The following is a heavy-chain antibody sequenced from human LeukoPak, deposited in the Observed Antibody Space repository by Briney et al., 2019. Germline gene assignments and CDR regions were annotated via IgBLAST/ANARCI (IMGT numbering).Heavy chain of an antibody. D-gene: IGHD4-17*01. CDR1: GGSISSSNW. Sequence: SGTLSLTCAVSGGSISSSNWWGWVRQPPGKGLEWIGEIYHSESTNYNPSLKSRVTISVDKSKNQFSLKLSSVTAADTAVYYCAREYGDYVYWYFDLWGRGTLVTVSS. CDR2: IYHSEST. J-gene: IGHJ2*01. V-gene: IGHV4-4*02. CDR3: AREYGDYVYWYFDL.